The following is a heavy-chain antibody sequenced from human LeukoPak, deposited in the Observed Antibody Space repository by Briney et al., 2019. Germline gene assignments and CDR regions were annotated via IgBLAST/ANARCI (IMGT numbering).Heavy chain of an antibody. CDR1: GYSFTSYW. V-gene: IGHV5-51*01. CDR2: IYPGDSDT. Sequence: GESLKISCKGSGYSFTSYWIGWVRQMPGKGLEWMGIIYPGDSDTRYSPSFQGQVTISADKSISTAYLQWSSLKASDTAMYYCARSCSSTSCPDAFDIWGQGTMVTVSS. D-gene: IGHD2-2*01. CDR3: ARSCSSTSCPDAFDI. J-gene: IGHJ3*02.